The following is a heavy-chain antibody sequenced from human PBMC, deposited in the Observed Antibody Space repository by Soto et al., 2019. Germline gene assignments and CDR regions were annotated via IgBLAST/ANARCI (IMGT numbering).Heavy chain of an antibody. CDR1: GYTFTSYG. J-gene: IGHJ4*02. CDR2: ISAHTGNT. Sequence: QVHLVQSGAEVKKPGASVKVSCKASGYTFTSYGITWVRQAPGQGLEWMGWISAHTGNTDYAQKLQGRVIVTRDTSTSTDYMELRSLRSDDTAVYYCARGRYGDYWGQGALVTVSS. D-gene: IGHD1-1*01. V-gene: IGHV1-18*01. CDR3: ARGRYGDY.